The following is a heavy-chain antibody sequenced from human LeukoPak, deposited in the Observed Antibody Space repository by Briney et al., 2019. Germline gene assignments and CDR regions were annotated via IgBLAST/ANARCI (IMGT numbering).Heavy chain of an antibody. CDR1: GFTFSSYG. V-gene: IGHV3-33*06. D-gene: IGHD4-23*01. J-gene: IGHJ5*02. CDR3: AKEPDYGGNSLDP. Sequence: DPGGSLRLSCAASGFTFSSYGMHWVRQAPGKGLEGVAVIWCDGSNKYYADSVKGRFTISRDNSKNTLYLQMNSLRAEDTAVYYCAKEPDYGGNSLDPWGQGTLVTVSS. CDR2: IWCDGSNK.